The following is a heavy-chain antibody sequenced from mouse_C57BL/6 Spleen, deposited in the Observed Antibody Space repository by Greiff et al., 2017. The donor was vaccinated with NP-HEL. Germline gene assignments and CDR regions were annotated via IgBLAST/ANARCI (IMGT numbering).Heavy chain of an antibody. Sequence: VQLQQSGGGLVKPGGSLKLSCAASGFTFSDYGMHWVRQAPEKGLEWVAYISSGSSTIYYADTVKGRFTISRDNAKNTLFLQMTSLRSEDTAMYYCATYYYGSSYYYFDYWGQGTTLTVSS. J-gene: IGHJ2*01. CDR1: GFTFSDYG. D-gene: IGHD1-1*01. CDR3: ATYYYGSSYYYFDY. V-gene: IGHV5-17*01. CDR2: ISSGSSTI.